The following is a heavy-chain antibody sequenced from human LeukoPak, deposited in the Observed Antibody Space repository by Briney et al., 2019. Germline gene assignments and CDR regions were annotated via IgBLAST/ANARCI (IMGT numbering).Heavy chain of an antibody. CDR3: ARGAVRGARYLDL. J-gene: IGHJ2*01. D-gene: IGHD3-10*01. CDR2: ISSTSTYI. V-gene: IGHV3-21*01. Sequence: GGSLRLSCEASGFPFSSYTMNWVRQAPGKGLEWVSSISSTSTYIYYTDSTKGRFTISRDNAKKSLYLQMNSLRAEDTAVYYCARGAVRGARYLDLWGRGTLVTVSS. CDR1: GFPFSSYT.